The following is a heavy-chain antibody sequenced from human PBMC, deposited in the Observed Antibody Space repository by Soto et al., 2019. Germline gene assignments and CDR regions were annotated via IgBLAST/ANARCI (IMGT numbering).Heavy chain of an antibody. CDR3: AKDYDFWSGYHQPYYFDY. CDR1: GFTFSSYG. V-gene: IGHV3-30*18. J-gene: IGHJ4*02. Sequence: PGGSLRLSCAASGFTFSSYGMHWVRQAPGKGLEWVAVISYDGSNKYYADSVKGRFTISRDNSKNTLYLQMNSLRAEDTAVYYCAKDYDFWSGYHQPYYFDYWGQGTLVTVSS. D-gene: IGHD3-3*01. CDR2: ISYDGSNK.